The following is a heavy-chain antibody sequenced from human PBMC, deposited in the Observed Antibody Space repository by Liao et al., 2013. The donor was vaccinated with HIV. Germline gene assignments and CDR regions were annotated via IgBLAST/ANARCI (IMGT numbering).Heavy chain of an antibody. CDR1: GGSISSYY. Sequence: QVQLQESGPGLVKPSETLSLTCTVSGGSISSYYWSWIRQPAGKGLEWIGRIYSSGSTNYNPSLKSRVTMSVDTSKTQFSLRLSSVTAADTAVYYCARVGMTTITGYYYYIDVWGKGTTVTVSS. CDR2: IYSSGST. V-gene: IGHV4-4*07. J-gene: IGHJ6*03. D-gene: IGHD5-24*01. CDR3: ARVGMTTITGYYYYIDV.